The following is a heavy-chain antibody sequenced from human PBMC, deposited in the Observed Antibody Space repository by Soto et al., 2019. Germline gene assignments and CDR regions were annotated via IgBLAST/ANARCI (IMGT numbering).Heavy chain of an antibody. CDR3: ARDKGYDILTGYSPVYYYYGMDV. V-gene: IGHV1-18*01. CDR2: ISAYNGNT. J-gene: IGHJ6*02. Sequence: GASVKVSCKASGYTFTSYGISWVRQAPGQGLEWMGWISAYNGNTNYAQKLQGRVTMTTDTFTSTAYMELRSLRSDDTAVYYCARDKGYDILTGYSPVYYYYGMDVWGQGTTVTVSS. D-gene: IGHD3-9*01. CDR1: GYTFTSYG.